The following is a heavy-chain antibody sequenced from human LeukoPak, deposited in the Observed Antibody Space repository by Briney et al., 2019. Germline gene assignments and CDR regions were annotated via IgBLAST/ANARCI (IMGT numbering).Heavy chain of an antibody. CDR3: AKAYCSSTSCYQGY. J-gene: IGHJ4*02. CDR2: ISGSGDSA. Sequence: PGGSLRLSCAASGFTFSSYAMSWVRQAPGKGLEWVSAISGSGDSAYYADSVKGRFTISRDNSKNTLYLQMNSLRAEDTAVYYCAKAYCSSTSCYQGYWGQGTLVIVSS. D-gene: IGHD2-2*01. CDR1: GFTFSSYA. V-gene: IGHV3-23*01.